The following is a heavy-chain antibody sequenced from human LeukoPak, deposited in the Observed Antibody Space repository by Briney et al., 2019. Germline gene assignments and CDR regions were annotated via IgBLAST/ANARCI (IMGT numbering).Heavy chain of an antibody. D-gene: IGHD6-6*01. J-gene: IGHJ6*04. CDR1: GGTFSSYA. Sequence: APVEVSCKASGGTFSSYAISWVRQAPGQGLEWMGGIIPIFGTANYAQKFQGRVTITADKSTSTAYMELSSLRSEDTAVYYCASSCRSGYYYYGMDVWGKGTTVTVSS. V-gene: IGHV1-69*06. CDR3: ASSCRSGYYYYGMDV. CDR2: IIPIFGTA.